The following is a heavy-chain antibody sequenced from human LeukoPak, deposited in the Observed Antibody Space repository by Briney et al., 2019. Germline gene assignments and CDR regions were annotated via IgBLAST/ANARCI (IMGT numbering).Heavy chain of an antibody. V-gene: IGHV3-7*03. J-gene: IGHJ6*02. Sequence: GGSLRLSCAASGFTFSSYWMSWVRQAPGKGLEWVANIKQDGSEEYYVDSVKGRFTISRDNAKNSLYLQMNSLRAEDTAVYYCAVWEYYYFLAGYYAFYYYGMDVWGQGTTVTVSS. D-gene: IGHD3-9*01. CDR2: IKQDGSEE. CDR1: GFTFSSYW. CDR3: AVWEYYYFLAGYYAFYYYGMDV.